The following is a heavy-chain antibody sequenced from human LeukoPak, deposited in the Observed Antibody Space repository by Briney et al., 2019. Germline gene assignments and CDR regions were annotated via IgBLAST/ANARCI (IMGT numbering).Heavy chain of an antibody. J-gene: IGHJ4*02. CDR2: INAGNGNT. V-gene: IGHV1-3*01. CDR3: ASEQHGRFDY. D-gene: IGHD6-13*01. CDR1: GYTFTHYA. Sequence: ASVKVSCKASGYTFTHYAIHWVRQAPGQRLEWMGWINAGNGNTKYSQKFQGRVTITRDTSASTAYMELSSLRSEDTAVYFCASEQHGRFDYWGQGTLATVSS.